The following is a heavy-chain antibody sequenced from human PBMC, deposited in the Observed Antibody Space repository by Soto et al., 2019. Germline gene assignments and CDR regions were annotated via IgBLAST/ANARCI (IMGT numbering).Heavy chain of an antibody. CDR2: IYPGDSDT. J-gene: IGHJ6*02. CDR1: GYSCTSYW. CDR3: ASSTAIYPSQYYYYYGMVV. V-gene: IGHV5-51*03. Sequence: GEWLKISCKGAGYSCTSYWIGWVRQMPGKGLEWMGSIYPGDSDTRYSPSFEGQVTISADKSISTAYLQWSSLKASDPAMYYCASSTAIYPSQYYYYYGMVVSAQATTVTVSS. D-gene: IGHD5-18*01.